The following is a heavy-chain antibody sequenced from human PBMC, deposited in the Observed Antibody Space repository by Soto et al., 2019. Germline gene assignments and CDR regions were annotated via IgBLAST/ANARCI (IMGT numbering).Heavy chain of an antibody. CDR2: ISGSGGST. V-gene: IGHV3-23*01. J-gene: IGHJ4*02. CDR3: AKDLTVVMGYDY. D-gene: IGHD2-21*01. CDR1: GFTFSSYA. Sequence: EVQLLESGGGLVQPGGSLRLSCAASGFTFSSYAMSWVRQAPGKGLEWVSAISGSGGSTYYADSVKGRFTISGDNSKNTLYLQMNSLRAEDTAVYYCAKDLTVVMGYDYWGQGTLVTVSS.